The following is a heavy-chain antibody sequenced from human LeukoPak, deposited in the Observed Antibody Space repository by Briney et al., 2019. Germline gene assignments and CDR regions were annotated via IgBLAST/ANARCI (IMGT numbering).Heavy chain of an antibody. CDR1: GGSISSGSYY. Sequence: SETLSLTCTVSGGSISSGSYYWSWIRQPAGKGLEWIGRIDTSGSTNYNPSLKSRVTISVDTSKNQFSLKLSSVTAADTAVYYCARRIVGATGAFDIWGQGTMVTVSS. J-gene: IGHJ3*02. CDR2: IDTSGST. D-gene: IGHD1-26*01. CDR3: ARRIVGATGAFDI. V-gene: IGHV4-61*02.